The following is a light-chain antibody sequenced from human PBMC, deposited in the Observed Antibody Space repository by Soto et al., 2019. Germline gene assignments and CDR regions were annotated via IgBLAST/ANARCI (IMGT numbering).Light chain of an antibody. J-gene: IGLJ2*01. CDR2: EVT. CDR3: CSSTSSSTLI. Sequence: QSALTQPASVSGSPGQSLTISCTGTTNDIGDYNYVSWYQQHPGKAPKLIIYEVTNRPSGVSFRFSGSKSGNTASLTISGLQAEDEADYYCCSSTSSSTLIFGGGTKLTVL. V-gene: IGLV2-14*01. CDR1: TNDIGDYNY.